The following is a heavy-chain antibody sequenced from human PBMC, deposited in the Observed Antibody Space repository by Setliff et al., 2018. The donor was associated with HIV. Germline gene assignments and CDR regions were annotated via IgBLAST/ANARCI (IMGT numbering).Heavy chain of an antibody. CDR3: AREYYRSGGYYSGWKYYYMDV. D-gene: IGHD2-15*01. CDR2: IHTSGTT. Sequence: SETLSLTCTVSGDSSSNDYWTWVRQPPGKGPEWIGNIHTSGTTKYNPSLNSRVTISVDMSKSQFSLRLSSVTAADTAMYYCAREYYRSGGYYSGWKYYYMDVWGKGTTVTVSS. CDR1: GDSSSNDY. V-gene: IGHV4-4*08. J-gene: IGHJ6*03.